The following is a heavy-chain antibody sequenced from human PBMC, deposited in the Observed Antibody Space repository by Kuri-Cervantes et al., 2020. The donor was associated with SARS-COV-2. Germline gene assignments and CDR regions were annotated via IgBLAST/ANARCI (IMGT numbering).Heavy chain of an antibody. Sequence: GESLKISCAASGFTFSSYWMHWVRQAPGKGLVWVSRINSDGSSTSYADSVKGRFTISRDNAKNSLYLQMNSLRAEDTAVYYCARELATTSVYYYYGMDVWGQGTTVTVSS. CDR1: GFTFSSYW. CDR3: ARELATTSVYYYYGMDV. CDR2: INSDGSST. J-gene: IGHJ6*02. V-gene: IGHV3-74*01. D-gene: IGHD5-12*01.